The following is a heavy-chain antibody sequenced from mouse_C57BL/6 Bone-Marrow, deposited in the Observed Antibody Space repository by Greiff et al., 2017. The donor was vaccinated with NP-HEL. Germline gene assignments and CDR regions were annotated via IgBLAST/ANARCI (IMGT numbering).Heavy chain of an antibody. CDR1: GYTFTDYN. V-gene: IGHV1-18*01. CDR3: ARNDYDVSYWYFDV. D-gene: IGHD2-4*01. CDR2: INPNNGGT. Sequence: EVQVVESGPELVKPGASVKIPCKASGYTFTDYNMDWVKQSHGKSLEWIGDINPNNGGTIYNQKFKGKATLTVDKSSSTAYMELRSLTSEDTAVYYCARNDYDVSYWYFDVWGTGTTVTVSS. J-gene: IGHJ1*03.